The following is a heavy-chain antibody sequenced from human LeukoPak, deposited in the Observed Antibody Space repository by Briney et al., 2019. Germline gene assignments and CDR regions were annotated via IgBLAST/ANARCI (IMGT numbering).Heavy chain of an antibody. CDR3: AGTGIAVAGYWFDP. Sequence: SETLSLTCAVYGGSFSGYYWSWIRQPPGKGLEWIGEINHSGSTNYNPSLKSRVTISVDTSKNQFSLKLSSVTAADTAVYYCAGTGIAVAGYWFDPWGQGTLVTVSS. V-gene: IGHV4-34*01. CDR1: GGSFSGYY. J-gene: IGHJ5*02. D-gene: IGHD6-19*01. CDR2: INHSGST.